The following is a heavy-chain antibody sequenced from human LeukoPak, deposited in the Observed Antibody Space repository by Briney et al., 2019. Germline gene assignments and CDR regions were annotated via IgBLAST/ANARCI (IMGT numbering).Heavy chain of an antibody. Sequence: SETLSLTCTVSGGSISRGGYYWSWIRQHPGKGLEWIGYIYYSGSTYYNPSLKSRVTISVDTSKNQFSLKLSSVTAADTAVYYCARVYRSSYWVHYYFDYWGQGTLVTVSS. J-gene: IGHJ4*02. CDR2: IYYSGST. CDR3: ARVYRSSYWVHYYFDY. D-gene: IGHD4-11*01. CDR1: GGSISRGGYY. V-gene: IGHV4-31*03.